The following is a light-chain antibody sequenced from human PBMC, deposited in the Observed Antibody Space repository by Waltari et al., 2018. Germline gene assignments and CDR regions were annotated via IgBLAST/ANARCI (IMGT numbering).Light chain of an antibody. J-gene: IGLJ1*01. CDR1: SSNIGRNT. CDR2: SNN. Sequence: QSVLTQPPSASGPPGQRFTIPCSGSSSNIGRNTANWYHHPPGTAPKLLIYSNNQRHSGVPDRFSGSKSDTSASLVISGLKSEDEAEYYCAAWDDSLSGDVFGTGTKVTVL. V-gene: IGLV1-44*01. CDR3: AAWDDSLSGDV.